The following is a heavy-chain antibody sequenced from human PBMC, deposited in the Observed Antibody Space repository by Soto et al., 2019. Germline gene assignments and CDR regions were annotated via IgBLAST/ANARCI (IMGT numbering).Heavy chain of an antibody. CDR1: GYTFTSYD. Sequence: GALVKVSCKASGYTFTSYDINSVRQATGQGLEWMGWMNPNSGNTGYAQKFQGRVTMTRNTSISTAYMELSSLRSEDTAVYYCARAVGATGDAFDIWGQGTMVTVSS. J-gene: IGHJ3*02. V-gene: IGHV1-8*01. D-gene: IGHD1-26*01. CDR3: ARAVGATGDAFDI. CDR2: MNPNSGNT.